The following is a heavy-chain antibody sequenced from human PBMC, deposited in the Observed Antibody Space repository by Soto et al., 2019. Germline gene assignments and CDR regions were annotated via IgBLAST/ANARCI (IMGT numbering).Heavy chain of an antibody. CDR3: ARDMGYSGLLDY. CDR1: GGSVSSGSYY. CDR2: IYYSGST. Sequence: SDTLSLTCTVSGGSVSSGSYYWSWIRQPPGKGLEWIGYIYYSGSTNYNPSLKSRVTISVDTSKNQFSLKLSSVTAADTAVYYCARDMGYSGLLDYWGQGTLVTVSS. D-gene: IGHD5-12*01. J-gene: IGHJ4*02. V-gene: IGHV4-61*01.